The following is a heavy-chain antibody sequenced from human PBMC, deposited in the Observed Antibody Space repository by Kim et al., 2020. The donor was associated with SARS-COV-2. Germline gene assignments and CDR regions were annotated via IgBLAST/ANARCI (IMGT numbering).Heavy chain of an antibody. Sequence: DSVKGRFTITRDIAKNSLYLQMNSLRAEDTALYYCATFTVTTTYDYYGMDVWGQGTTVTVSS. CDR3: ATFTVTTTYDYYGMDV. J-gene: IGHJ6*02. V-gene: IGHV3-9*01. D-gene: IGHD4-17*01.